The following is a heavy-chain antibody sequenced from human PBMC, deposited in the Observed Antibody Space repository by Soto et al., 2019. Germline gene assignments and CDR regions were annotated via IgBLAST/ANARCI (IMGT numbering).Heavy chain of an antibody. V-gene: IGHV4-30-2*01. J-gene: IGHJ4*02. D-gene: IGHD4-4*01. CDR3: ARGGGGNLDFDY. Sequence: QLQLQESGSGLVKPSQTLSLTCAVSAGSISSGDNSWSWIRQPPGKGLEWIGYIYHSGSTYYNPSLKSRVTMSIDRSKNQFSLQLSSVTAADTAVYYCARGGGGNLDFDYWGQGTLVTVSS. CDR1: AGSISSGDNS. CDR2: IYHSGST.